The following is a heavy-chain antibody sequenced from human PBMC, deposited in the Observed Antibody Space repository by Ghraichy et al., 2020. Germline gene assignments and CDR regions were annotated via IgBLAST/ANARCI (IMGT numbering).Heavy chain of an antibody. V-gene: IGHV4-59*01. CDR1: GGSISSYY. J-gene: IGHJ3*02. CDR2: IYYSGST. CDR3: ARGSGYDKRQVDDAFDI. Sequence: SETLSLTCTVSGGSISSYYWSWIRQPPGKGLEWIGYIYYSGSTNYNPSLKSRVTISVDTSKNQFSLKLSSVTAADTAVYYCARGSGYDKRQVDDAFDIWGQGTMVTVSS. D-gene: IGHD5-12*01.